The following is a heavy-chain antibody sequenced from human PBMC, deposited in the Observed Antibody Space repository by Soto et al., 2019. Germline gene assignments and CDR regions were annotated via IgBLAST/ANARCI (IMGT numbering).Heavy chain of an antibody. CDR2: INAGNGNT. J-gene: IGHJ4*02. D-gene: IGHD6-13*01. Sequence: EASVKVSCKASGYTFTSYAMHWVRQAPGQRLEWMGWINAGNGNTKYSQKFQGWVTMTRDTSINTAYLELNGLTSDDTAIYYCARDIYMAAAGTAYDYWGQGTLVTVSS. V-gene: IGHV1-3*01. CDR1: GYTFTSYA. CDR3: ARDIYMAAAGTAYDY.